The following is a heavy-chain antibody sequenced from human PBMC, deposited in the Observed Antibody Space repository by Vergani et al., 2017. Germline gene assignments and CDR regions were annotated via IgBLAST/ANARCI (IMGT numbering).Heavy chain of an antibody. CDR3: AKGGPNLGSGGLYFCFHY. Sequence: QVQLVESGGGVVQPGGSLRLSCAASGFSFSSFGMHWVRQAPGKGLEWVTFIRYDGSNKYYADSVKGRFTISRDDSKNTLYLQMNSLTTEDTAMYYCAKGGPNLGSGGLYFCFHYWGQGTRVTVSS. CDR1: GFSFSSFG. D-gene: IGHD3-10*01. J-gene: IGHJ4*02. CDR2: IRYDGSNK. V-gene: IGHV3-30*02.